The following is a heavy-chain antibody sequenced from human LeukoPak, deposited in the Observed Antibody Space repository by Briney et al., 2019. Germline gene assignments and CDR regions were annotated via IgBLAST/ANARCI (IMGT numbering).Heavy chain of an antibody. D-gene: IGHD2-21*02. V-gene: IGHV4-59*12. CDR3: ARERFTVVVTATQGYFDF. Sequence: PSETLSLTCTVSGGSISSYYWSWIRQPPGKGLEWIGYIYYSGSTNYNPSLKSRVTISVDTSKNQFSLKLSSVTAADTAVYYCARERFTVVVTATQGYFDFWGQGTPVTVSS. CDR1: GGSISSYY. CDR2: IYYSGST. J-gene: IGHJ4*02.